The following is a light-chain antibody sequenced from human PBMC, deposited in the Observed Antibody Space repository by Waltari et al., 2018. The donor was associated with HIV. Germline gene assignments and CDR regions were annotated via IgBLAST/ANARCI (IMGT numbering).Light chain of an antibody. CDR2: DVN. CDR3: SSYTLNDAWV. V-gene: IGLV2-14*01. Sequence: QSALTPPAPVSGSTGQSHTISPTGTKRDIVVHIYASRYQQHPSITPKLIIYDVNMRPSGVAKRCAASKSGNTAALTISGLQAEDEADYYCSSYTLNDAWVFGGGTKLTVL. J-gene: IGLJ3*02. CDR1: KRDIVVHIY.